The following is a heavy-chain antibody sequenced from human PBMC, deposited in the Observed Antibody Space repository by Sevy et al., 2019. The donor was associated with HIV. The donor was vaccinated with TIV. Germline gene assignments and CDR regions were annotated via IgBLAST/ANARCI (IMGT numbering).Heavy chain of an antibody. D-gene: IGHD3-22*01. CDR1: GGSISSGGYS. CDR2: IYHSGST. Sequence: SETLSLTCAVSGGSISSGGYSWSWIRQPPGKGLEWIGYIYHSGSTYYNPSLKSRVTISVDRSKNQFSLKLGSVTAADTAVYYCASAYYYDSSGVFDYWGQGTLVTVSS. CDR3: ASAYYYDSSGVFDY. V-gene: IGHV4-30-2*02. J-gene: IGHJ4*02.